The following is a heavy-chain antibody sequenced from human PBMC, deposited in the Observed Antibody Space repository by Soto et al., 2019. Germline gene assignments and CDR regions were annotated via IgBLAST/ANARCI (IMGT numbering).Heavy chain of an antibody. Sequence: SETLSLTCTVSGGSISSYYWSWIRQPPGKGLEWIGYIYYSGSTNYNPSLKSRVTISVDTSKNQFSLKLSSVTAADTAVYYCARGKRKPMVRGVIDWFDPWGQGTLVTVSS. V-gene: IGHV4-59*01. CDR3: ARGKRKPMVRGVIDWFDP. CDR1: GGSISSYY. D-gene: IGHD3-10*01. CDR2: IYYSGST. J-gene: IGHJ5*02.